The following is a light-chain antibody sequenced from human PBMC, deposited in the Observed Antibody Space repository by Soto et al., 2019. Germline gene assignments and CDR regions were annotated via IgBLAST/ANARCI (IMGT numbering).Light chain of an antibody. Sequence: ERVMTQSPATLSVSPGERATLSCRASQSVGSNLAWYQQKPGQAPRLLIFGASSRATGVPARFSGSGSGTEFTLTINSLQSEAFAVYFCQQDDNLPLTFGPGTKVDIK. CDR2: GAS. V-gene: IGKV3-15*01. J-gene: IGKJ3*01. CDR1: QSVGSN. CDR3: QQDDNLPLT.